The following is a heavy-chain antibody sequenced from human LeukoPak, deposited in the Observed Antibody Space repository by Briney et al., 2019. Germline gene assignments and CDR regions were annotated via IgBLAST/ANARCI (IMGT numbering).Heavy chain of an antibody. D-gene: IGHD6-13*01. V-gene: IGHV3-7*01. CDR3: AKDSYSRGDY. CDR2: IKQDGSVK. J-gene: IGHJ4*02. CDR1: GLTFSSHW. Sequence: GSLRLFFAASGLTFSSHWVSWVRQAPGKGLEWVANIKQDGSVKTYVDSVKGRFTISRDNAKNSLYLQMNSLRAEDTAVYYCAKDSYSRGDYWGQGTLVTVSS.